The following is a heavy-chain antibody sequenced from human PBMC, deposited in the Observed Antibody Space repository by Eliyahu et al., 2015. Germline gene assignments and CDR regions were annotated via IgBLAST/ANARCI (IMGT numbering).Heavy chain of an antibody. J-gene: IGHJ4*02. CDR1: GLSVSSNX. Sequence: EVQLVESGGGLIQPGGSLRLSCAASGLSVSSNXMXWVRQAPGKGLEWXSVMYNGGAPYYADSVKGRFTISRDSSKNTLYLQMNSLRVDDTAVYYCARDLGAYKRAFDYWGQGTLITVSS. V-gene: IGHV3-53*01. CDR3: ARDLGAYKRAFDY. CDR2: MYNGGAP. D-gene: IGHD3-16*01.